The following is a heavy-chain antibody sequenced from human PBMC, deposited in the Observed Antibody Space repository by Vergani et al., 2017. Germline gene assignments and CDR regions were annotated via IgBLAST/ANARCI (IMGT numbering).Heavy chain of an antibody. CDR1: GYTFSNYY. V-gene: IGHV1-46*03. CDR2: INPSGGHT. CDR3: ARGDYGILTGYRY. J-gene: IGHJ4*02. D-gene: IGHD3-9*01. Sequence: QVQVVPSGAEVKKSGASVKVSCKTSGYTFSNYYMHWVRQAPGQGLEWMGIINPSGGHTNYAQKFQGRVTMTRDTSPSTVYMELSSLRSEDTAIYYCARGDYGILTGYRYWGQGTLVTVSA.